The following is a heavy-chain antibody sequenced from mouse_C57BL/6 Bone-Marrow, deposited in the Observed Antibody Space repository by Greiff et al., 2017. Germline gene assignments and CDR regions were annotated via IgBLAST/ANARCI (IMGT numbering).Heavy chain of an antibody. V-gene: IGHV1-81*01. CDR2: IYPRSGNT. J-gene: IGHJ2*01. CDR3: ASCFQYYFDY. Sequence: LQESGAELARPGASVKLSCKASGYTFTSYGISWVKQRTGQGLEWIGEIYPRSGNTYYNEKFKGKATLTADKSSSTAYMELRSLTSEDSAVYFCASCFQYYFDYWGQGTTLTVSS. CDR1: GYTFTSYG.